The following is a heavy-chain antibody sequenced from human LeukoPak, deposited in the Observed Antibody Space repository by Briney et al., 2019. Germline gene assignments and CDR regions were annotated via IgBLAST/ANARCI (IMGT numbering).Heavy chain of an antibody. CDR2: INHSGST. D-gene: IGHD2-15*01. CDR1: GGSFSGYY. Sequence: PSETLSLTCAVYGGSFSGYYWSWIRQPPGKGLDWIGEINHSGSTNYNPSLKCRVTISVDTSKNQFSLKLSSVTAADTAVYYCARGRGSGVRGFQHWGQGTLVTVSS. V-gene: IGHV4-34*01. J-gene: IGHJ1*01. CDR3: ARGRGSGVRGFQH.